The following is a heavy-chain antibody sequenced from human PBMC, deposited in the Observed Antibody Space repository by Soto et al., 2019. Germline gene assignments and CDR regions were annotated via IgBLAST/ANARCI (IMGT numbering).Heavy chain of an antibody. J-gene: IGHJ4*02. V-gene: IGHV4-61*01. CDR2: IYYSGST. Sequence: SETLSLTCTVSGGSVSSGSYYWSWIRQPPGKGLECIGYIYYSGSTNYNPSLKSRVTISVDTSKNQFSLKLRSVTAADTAVYYCARGIGQWMRLENWGQGKLISVTS. CDR3: ARGIGQWMRLEN. CDR1: GGSVSSGSYY. D-gene: IGHD6-19*01.